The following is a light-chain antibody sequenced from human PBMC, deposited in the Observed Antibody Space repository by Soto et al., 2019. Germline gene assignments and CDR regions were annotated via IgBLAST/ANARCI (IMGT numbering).Light chain of an antibody. CDR3: CSYARSPPSV. J-gene: IGLJ3*02. Sequence: QSVLTQPPSVSGSPGQSVTISCTGTSSDVRTYDFVSWYQQLPVKAPKLIIYDVTKPPSGVPDRFSGSKSANTASLTISGLQAEDEDDYYCCSYARSPPSVFGGGTKLTVL. CDR1: SSDVRTYDF. V-gene: IGLV2-11*01. CDR2: DVT.